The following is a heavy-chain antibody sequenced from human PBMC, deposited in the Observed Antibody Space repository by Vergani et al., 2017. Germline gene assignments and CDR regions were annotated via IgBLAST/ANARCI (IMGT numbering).Heavy chain of an antibody. CDR2: IIPIFGTA. J-gene: IGHJ4*02. V-gene: IGHV1-69*06. D-gene: IGHD3-22*01. Sequence: QVQLVQSGAEVKKPGSSVKVSCKASGGTFSSYAISWVRQAPGQGLEWMGGIIPIFGTANYAQKFQGRVTITAAKATSTAYMELSSLRSEDTAVYYCARASGDYYDSSCYYPPFDYWGQGTLVTVSS. CDR1: GGTFSSYA. CDR3: ARASGDYYDSSCYYPPFDY.